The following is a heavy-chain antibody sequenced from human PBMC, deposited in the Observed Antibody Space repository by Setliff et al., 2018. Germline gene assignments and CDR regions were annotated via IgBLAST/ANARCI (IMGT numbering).Heavy chain of an antibody. V-gene: IGHV1-69*05. CDR1: GGTFSSYA. J-gene: IGHJ4*02. CDR2: IIPIFGTA. D-gene: IGHD2-2*01. CDR3: ARGHPDCSSSSCYQYYFDY. Sequence: SVKVSCKASGGTFSSYAISWVRQAPGQGLEWMGGIIPIFGTANYAQKFQGRVTITTDESTSTAYMELGSLRSEDTAVYYCARGHPDCSSSSCYQYYFDYWGQGTLVTVSS.